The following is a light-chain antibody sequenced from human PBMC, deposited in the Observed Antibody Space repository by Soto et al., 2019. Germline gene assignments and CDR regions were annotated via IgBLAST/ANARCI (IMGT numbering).Light chain of an antibody. CDR3: CSLTTSSTYV. CDR1: SSDVGGYNY. CDR2: DVT. V-gene: IGLV2-14*01. Sequence: QSALTQPASVSGSPGQSITISCTGTSSDVGGYNYVSWYQQYPGKAPKVMIYDVTNRPSGVSNRFSGCRSGNTASLTISGLQAEDEADYYCCSLTTSSTYVFGTGTKVTVL. J-gene: IGLJ1*01.